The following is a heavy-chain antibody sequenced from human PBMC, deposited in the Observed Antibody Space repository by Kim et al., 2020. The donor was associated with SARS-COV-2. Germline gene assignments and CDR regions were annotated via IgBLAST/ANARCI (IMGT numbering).Heavy chain of an antibody. V-gene: IGHV4-59*01. Sequence: SETLSLTCTVSGGSINGFHWSWIRQPPGKGLEWVGYIYTSGRTNYNPSLKSRVTISLDISKNQFSLNLISVTAADTAVYYCAIEQRRSSGCFHFDYWGQGTLVTVSS. CDR3: AIEQRRSSGCFHFDY. D-gene: IGHD1-26*01. CDR1: GGSINGFH. J-gene: IGHJ4*02. CDR2: IYTSGRT.